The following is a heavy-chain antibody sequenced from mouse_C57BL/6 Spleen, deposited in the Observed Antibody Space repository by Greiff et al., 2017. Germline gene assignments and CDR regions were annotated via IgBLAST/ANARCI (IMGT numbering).Heavy chain of an antibody. Sequence: VQLKESGPELVKPGASVKIPCKASGYTFTDYNMDWVKQSHGKSLEWIGDINPNNGGTIYNQKFKGKATLTVDKSSSTAYMELRSLTSEDTAVYYCARTPYYYGSVYAMDYWGQGTSVTVSS. D-gene: IGHD1-1*01. J-gene: IGHJ4*01. CDR1: GYTFTDYN. V-gene: IGHV1-18*01. CDR2: INPNNGGT. CDR3: ARTPYYYGSVYAMDY.